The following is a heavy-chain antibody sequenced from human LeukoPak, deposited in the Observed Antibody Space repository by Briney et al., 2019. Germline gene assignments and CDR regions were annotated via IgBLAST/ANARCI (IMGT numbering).Heavy chain of an antibody. CDR2: ISTYNGNT. CDR3: ASFPGPNRRSTAPTRGYYYYMDV. Sequence: ASVKVSCKASGYTFTNYNINWVRQAPGQGLEWMGWISTYNGNTNYAQKLQGRVTMTTDTSTSTAYMELRSLRSDDTAVYYCASFPGPNRRSTAPTRGYYYYMDVWGKGTTVTVSS. D-gene: IGHD1-14*01. V-gene: IGHV1-18*01. J-gene: IGHJ6*03. CDR1: GYTFTNYN.